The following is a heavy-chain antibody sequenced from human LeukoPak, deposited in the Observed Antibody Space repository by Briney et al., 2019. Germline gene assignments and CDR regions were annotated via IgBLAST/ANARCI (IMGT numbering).Heavy chain of an antibody. CDR1: GFTFSSYW. CDR3: ARGIPVLRYFDWLSREGSYFDY. J-gene: IGHJ4*02. CDR2: IKRDGSEK. D-gene: IGHD3-9*01. Sequence: GGSLRLSCAASGFTFSSYWMSWVRQAPGKGLEWVANIKRDGSEKYYVDSVKGRFTISRDNARNSLYLQMNSLRAEDTAVYYCARGIPVLRYFDWLSREGSYFDYWGQGTLVTVSS. V-gene: IGHV3-7*03.